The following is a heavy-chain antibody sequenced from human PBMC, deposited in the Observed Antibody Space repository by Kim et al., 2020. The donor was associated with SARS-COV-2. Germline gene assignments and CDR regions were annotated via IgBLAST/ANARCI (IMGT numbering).Heavy chain of an antibody. CDR1: GFTFDDYA. CDR3: AKLDTAMVTGAFDI. J-gene: IGHJ3*02. D-gene: IGHD5-18*01. V-gene: IGHV3-9*01. Sequence: GGSLRLSCAASGFTFDDYAMHWVRQAPGKGLEWVSGISWNSGSIGYADSVKGRFTISRDNAKNSLYLQMNSLRAEDTALYYCAKLDTAMVTGAFDIWGQGTMVTVSS. CDR2: ISWNSGSI.